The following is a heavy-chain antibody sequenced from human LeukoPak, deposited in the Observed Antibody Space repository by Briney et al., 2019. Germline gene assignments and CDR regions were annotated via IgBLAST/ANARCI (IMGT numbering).Heavy chain of an antibody. V-gene: IGHV3-23*01. Sequence: GGSLRLSCAASGFTFSSYAMSWVRQAPGKGLEWVSAISGSGGSTYYADSVKGRFTISRDNSKNTLYLQMNSLRAEDTAVYYCAKDVAAAGTGLGDYWGQGTLVTVSS. D-gene: IGHD6-13*01. CDR2: ISGSGGST. CDR3: AKDVAAAGTGLGDY. J-gene: IGHJ4*02. CDR1: GFTFSSYA.